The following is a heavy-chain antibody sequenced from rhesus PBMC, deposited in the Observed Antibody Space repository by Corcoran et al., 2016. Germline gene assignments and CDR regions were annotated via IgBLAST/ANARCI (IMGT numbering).Heavy chain of an antibody. V-gene: IGHV4-76*01. CDR3: ASSPGYYWYFDL. D-gene: IGHD3-28*01. CDR1: GGSISGGYD. CDR2: IYGSSGRT. J-gene: IGHJ2*01. Sequence: QVQLQESGPGVVKPSETLSLTCAVSGGSISGGYDWSWIRQPPGKGLEWIGYIYGSSGRTNYNPSLKNRVTLSVDTSKNQLSLKLSSVTAADTAVYYCASSPGYYWYFDLWGPGTPITISS.